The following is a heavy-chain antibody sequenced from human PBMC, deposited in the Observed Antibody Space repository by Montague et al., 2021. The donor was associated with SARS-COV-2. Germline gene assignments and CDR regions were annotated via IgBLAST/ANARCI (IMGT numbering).Heavy chain of an antibody. CDR1: GGSISNYH. CDR3: ARQLRVRRTWQVGDYNHYGMDV. J-gene: IGHJ6*02. CDR2: IYYSGST. Sequence: SETLSLTCTVSGGSISNYHWNWIRQPPGKGLEWIAYIYYSGSTNYNPSHQSRVTISVDTSRNQFSLRLTSVTAADTAVYYCARQLRVRRTWQVGDYNHYGMDVWGQGTTVSVSS. D-gene: IGHD3-10*01. V-gene: IGHV4-59*08.